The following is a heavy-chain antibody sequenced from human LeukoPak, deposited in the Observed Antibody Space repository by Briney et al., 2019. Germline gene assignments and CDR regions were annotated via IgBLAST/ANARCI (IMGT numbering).Heavy chain of an antibody. Sequence: SETLSLTCTVSGGSINNYYWSWIRQPPGKGLEWIGYIYYSGSTNYNPSLKSRVTISEDTSKNQFFLKLSSVTAADTAVYYCARDSSSWYANYFDYWGQGTLVTVSS. CDR1: GGSINNYY. V-gene: IGHV4-59*01. D-gene: IGHD6-13*01. CDR2: IYYSGST. J-gene: IGHJ4*02. CDR3: ARDSSSWYANYFDY.